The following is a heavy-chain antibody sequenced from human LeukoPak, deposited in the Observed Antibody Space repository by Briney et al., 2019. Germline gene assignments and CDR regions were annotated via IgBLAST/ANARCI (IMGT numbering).Heavy chain of an antibody. CDR2: ISYDGSNK. Sequence: GGSLRLSCAASGFTFSSYAMHWVRQAPGKGLEWVAVISYDGSNKYYADSVKGRFTISRDNSKNTLYLQMNSLRAEDTAVYYCARRPHDSSGYYSLTFDYWGQGTLVTVSS. D-gene: IGHD3-22*01. CDR3: ARRPHDSSGYYSLTFDY. V-gene: IGHV3-30*01. J-gene: IGHJ4*02. CDR1: GFTFSSYA.